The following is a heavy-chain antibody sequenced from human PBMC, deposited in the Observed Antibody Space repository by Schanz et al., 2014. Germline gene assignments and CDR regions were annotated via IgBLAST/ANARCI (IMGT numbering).Heavy chain of an antibody. D-gene: IGHD3-10*01. CDR3: ARGGFGELSAFDI. J-gene: IGHJ3*02. CDR2: INTGGDST. V-gene: IGHV3-23*04. Sequence: EAHLVESGGGLVQPGGSLRLSCAASGFTFSTYAMAWVRQAPGKGLEWVSSINTGGDSTYYADSVKGRFTISRDNSRDTVYLQMNSLRPEDTAVYYCARGGFGELSAFDIWGQGTMVTVSS. CDR1: GFTFSTYA.